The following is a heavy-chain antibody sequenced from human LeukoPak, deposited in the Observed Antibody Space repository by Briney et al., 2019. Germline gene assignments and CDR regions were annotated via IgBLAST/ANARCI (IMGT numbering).Heavy chain of an antibody. CDR2: IDPVDSYT. CDR3: ARHGGFDRGSNALDI. D-gene: IGHD3-22*01. J-gene: IGHJ3*02. Sequence: GESLKISCKGSGYSFISYWISWVRQMPGKGLEWMGKIDPVDSYTKYSPSFQGHVTISADKSASTDYLQWSNLKAADTAMYYCARHGGFDRGSNALDIWGQGTMVTVSS. V-gene: IGHV5-10-1*01. CDR1: GYSFISYW.